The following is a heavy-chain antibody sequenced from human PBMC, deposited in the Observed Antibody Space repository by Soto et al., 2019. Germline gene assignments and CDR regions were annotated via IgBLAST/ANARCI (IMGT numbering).Heavy chain of an antibody. CDR3: RRDGTKTLRDWFDT. Sequence: SDTLSLTSTVADASISGFYWSWIRNTAGKGLGWIGLTYATGTTDYNPSIKSRVMMSVDTSKKQFSLKLRSVTAADTAVYYCRRDGTKTLRDWFDTWGQGISVTVSS. J-gene: IGHJ5*02. D-gene: IGHD1-1*01. V-gene: IGHV4-4*07. CDR1: DASISGFY. CDR2: TYATGTT.